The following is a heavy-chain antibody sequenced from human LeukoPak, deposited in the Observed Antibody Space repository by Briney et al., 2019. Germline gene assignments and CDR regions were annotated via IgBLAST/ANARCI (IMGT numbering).Heavy chain of an antibody. V-gene: IGHV3-23*01. J-gene: IGHJ4*02. D-gene: IGHD6-19*01. Sequence: GGSLRLSCAASGFTFSNYAMSWVRQAPGKGLEWVSAISGSGGSTYYADSVKGRFTISRDNSKNTLYLQMNSLRAEDTAVYYCAKGLGQWLVPSVYFDYWGQGTLVTVSS. CDR1: GFTFSNYA. CDR3: AKGLGQWLVPSVYFDY. CDR2: ISGSGGST.